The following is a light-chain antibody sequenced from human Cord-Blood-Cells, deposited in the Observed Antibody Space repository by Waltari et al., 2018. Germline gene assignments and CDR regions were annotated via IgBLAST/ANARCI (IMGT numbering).Light chain of an antibody. Sequence: QSALTQPASVSGSPGQSITISCTGTSSDVGSYNLFSWYQQHPGKAPKLMIYEGSNRPSGVSNRFSGSKSGNTASLTIAGLQAEDEADYYCCSYAGSSTVVFGGGTKLTVL. J-gene: IGLJ2*01. V-gene: IGLV2-23*01. CDR2: EGS. CDR3: CSYAGSSTVV. CDR1: SSDVGSYNL.